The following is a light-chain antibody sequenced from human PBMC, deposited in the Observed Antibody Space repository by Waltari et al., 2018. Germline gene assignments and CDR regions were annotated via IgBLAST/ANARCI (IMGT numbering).Light chain of an antibody. V-gene: IGKV4-1*01. CDR2: WAS. CDR1: QTLLYSSNNKNY. Sequence: DIVMTQSPDSLAVSLGERATINCKSSQTLLYSSNNKNYLAWYQQKPGQPPTLLIYWASARESGVPDRFSGSGSGTEFTLTISSLQAEDVAVYYCQQYYSTPPTFGQGTRLEIK. J-gene: IGKJ5*01. CDR3: QQYYSTPPT.